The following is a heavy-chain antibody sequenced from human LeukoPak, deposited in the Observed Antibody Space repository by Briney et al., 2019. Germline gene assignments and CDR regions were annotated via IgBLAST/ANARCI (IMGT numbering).Heavy chain of an antibody. Sequence: PSETLSLTCTVSGGSISSGSYYWSWIRQPAGKGLEWIGRIYTSGSTNSNPSLKSRVTISVDTSKNQFSLKLSSVTAADTAVYYCARSVEGYCSGGSCYSYYYYMDVWGKGTTVTVSS. CDR3: ARSVEGYCSGGSCYSYYYYMDV. V-gene: IGHV4-61*02. CDR1: GGSISSGSYY. CDR2: IYTSGST. D-gene: IGHD2-15*01. J-gene: IGHJ6*03.